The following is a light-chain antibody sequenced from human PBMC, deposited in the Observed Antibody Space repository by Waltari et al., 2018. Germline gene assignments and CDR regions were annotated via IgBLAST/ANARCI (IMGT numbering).Light chain of an antibody. CDR3: ASYGGRNNWI. CDR1: ITDVGGYNS. Sequence: QSALTQPPSAAGSPGQSVAISCTGTITDVGGYNSFSWYQHHPGKAPKLMIYEVSKRPSGVPDRFSGSKSGNTASLTVSGLRAEDEADYYCASYGGRNNWIFGGGTKLTVL. CDR2: EVS. V-gene: IGLV2-8*01. J-gene: IGLJ2*01.